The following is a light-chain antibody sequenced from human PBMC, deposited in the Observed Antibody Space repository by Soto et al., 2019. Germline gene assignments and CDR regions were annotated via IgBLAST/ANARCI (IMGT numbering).Light chain of an antibody. CDR3: CSYAGTYSYV. Sequence: QSVLTQPRSVSGSPGQSVTISCTGTSCDVGAYNYVSWYQQHPGKAPKFMIYDVSKRPSGVPDRFSGSKSGNTASLTISGLQAEDEADYYCCSYAGTYSYVFGTGTKV. V-gene: IGLV2-11*01. CDR1: SCDVGAYNY. J-gene: IGLJ1*01. CDR2: DVS.